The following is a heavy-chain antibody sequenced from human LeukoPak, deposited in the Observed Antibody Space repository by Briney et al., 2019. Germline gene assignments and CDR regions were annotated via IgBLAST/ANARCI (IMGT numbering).Heavy chain of an antibody. Sequence: GGSLRLSCAASGFTFSDYYMSWLRQAPGKGLEWISYISSSGSTIYYADSVKGRFTISRDNAKSSLYLQMNSLRAEDTAVYYCARDRMDKFEYWGQGTLVTVSS. D-gene: IGHD2-8*01. V-gene: IGHV3-11*01. CDR2: ISSSGSTI. J-gene: IGHJ4*02. CDR1: GFTFSDYY. CDR3: ARDRMDKFEY.